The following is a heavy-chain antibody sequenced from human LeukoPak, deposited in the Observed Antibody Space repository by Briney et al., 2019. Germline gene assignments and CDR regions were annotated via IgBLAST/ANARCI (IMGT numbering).Heavy chain of an antibody. CDR2: IYSGGST. Sequence: GGSLRLSCAASGFTVSSNYMSWVRQAPGKGLEWVSVIYSGGSTYYADSVKGRFTISRDNSKNTVYLQMNRLRAEDTAMYYCATPRKAGDGCPNLDVYWGQGTVVTVSS. J-gene: IGHJ4*02. V-gene: IGHV3-53*01. D-gene: IGHD5-24*01. CDR1: GFTVSSNY. CDR3: ATPRKAGDGCPNLDVY.